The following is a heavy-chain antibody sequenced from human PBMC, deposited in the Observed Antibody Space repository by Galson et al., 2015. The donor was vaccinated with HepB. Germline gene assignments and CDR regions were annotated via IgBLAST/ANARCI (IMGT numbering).Heavy chain of an antibody. J-gene: IGHJ4*02. V-gene: IGHV4-59*01. CDR2: IYSSGST. CDR1: GGSITSYY. CDR3: ARSGSYQLLLNY. Sequence: ETLSLTCTVSGGSITSYYWSWIRQPPGKGLEWIGYIYSSGSTNYNPSLKSRVTISVDTSKNQFSLKLSSVTAADTAVYYCARSGSYQLLLNYWGQGTLVTVSS. D-gene: IGHD3-16*02.